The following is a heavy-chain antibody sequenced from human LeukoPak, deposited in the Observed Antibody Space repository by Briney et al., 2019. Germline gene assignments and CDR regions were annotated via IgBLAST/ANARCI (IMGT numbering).Heavy chain of an antibody. Sequence: GGSLRLSCAASGFTVSSNYMSWVRQAPGKGLEWVSVIYSGGSTYYADSVKGRFTISRDNSKNTLYLQMNSLRAEDTAVYYCARDPSTGAGDYWGQGTLVTVSS. CDR2: IYSGGST. CDR1: GFTVSSNY. CDR3: ARDPSTGAGDY. V-gene: IGHV3-66*01. D-gene: IGHD7-27*01. J-gene: IGHJ4*02.